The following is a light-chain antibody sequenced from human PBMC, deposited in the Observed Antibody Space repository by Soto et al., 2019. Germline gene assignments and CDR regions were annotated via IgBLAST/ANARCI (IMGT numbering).Light chain of an antibody. Sequence: QSALTQPASVSGSPGQSITISCTGTSSDVGGYNYVSWYQQHPGKAPKLMIYHVSNRPSGVSNRFSGSKSGNTASLTISGLQAEDEADYYCSSYTSSSTPLVFGGGTQLTVL. CDR3: SSYTSSSTPLV. CDR2: HVS. J-gene: IGLJ2*01. CDR1: SSDVGGYNY. V-gene: IGLV2-14*01.